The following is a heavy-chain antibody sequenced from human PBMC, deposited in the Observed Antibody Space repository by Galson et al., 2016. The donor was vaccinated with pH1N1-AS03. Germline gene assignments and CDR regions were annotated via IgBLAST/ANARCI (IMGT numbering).Heavy chain of an antibody. Sequence: TLSLTCTVSGGSISSGSYYWSWIRQPAGKGLEWIGRIYTSGSTNYNPSLKSRVTISVDTSKDQFSLRLTSVTAADTAVYYCARHPVPELFWSGFPTNWFDPWGQGIRVTVSS. CDR3: ARHPVPELFWSGFPTNWFDP. D-gene: IGHD3-3*01. V-gene: IGHV4-61*02. CDR2: IYTSGST. CDR1: GGSISSGSYY. J-gene: IGHJ5*02.